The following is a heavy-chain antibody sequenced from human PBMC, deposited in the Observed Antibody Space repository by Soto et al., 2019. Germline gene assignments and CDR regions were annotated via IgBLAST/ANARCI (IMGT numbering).Heavy chain of an antibody. D-gene: IGHD3-9*01. Sequence: ASVKVSCKASGGTFSSYAISWVRQAPGQGLEWMGGIIPIFGTANYAQKFQGRVTITADDSTSTAYMELSSLRSEDTAVYYCSRSPSLTGSPFDYWGQGTLVTVSS. CDR3: SRSPSLTGSPFDY. CDR2: IIPIFGTA. V-gene: IGHV1-69*13. J-gene: IGHJ4*02. CDR1: GGTFSSYA.